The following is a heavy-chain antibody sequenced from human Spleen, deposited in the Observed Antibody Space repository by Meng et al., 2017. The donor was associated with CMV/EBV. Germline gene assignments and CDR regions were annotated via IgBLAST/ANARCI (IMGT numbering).Heavy chain of an antibody. CDR1: GFTFSSYS. Sequence: GESLKISCAASGFTFSSYSMNWVRQAPGKGLEWVGRTRNKAKSYTTDYAASVKGRFTISRDDSKNSLYLQMNSLKTEDTAVYYCVKPSTVKTPGDYWGQGTLVTVSS. CDR3: VKPSTVKTPGDY. CDR2: TRNKAKSYTT. J-gene: IGHJ4*02. V-gene: IGHV3-72*01. D-gene: IGHD4-23*01.